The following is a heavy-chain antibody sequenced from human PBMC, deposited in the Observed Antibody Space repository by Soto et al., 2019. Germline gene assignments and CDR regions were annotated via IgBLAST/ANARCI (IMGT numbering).Heavy chain of an antibody. D-gene: IGHD3-10*01. CDR1: GGSISSYY. V-gene: IGHV4-59*01. CDR2: IYYSGST. Sequence: SETLSLTCTVSGGSISSYYWSWIRQPPGKGLEWIGYIYYSGSTNYNPSLKSRVTISVDTSKNQFSLKLSSVTAADTAVYYCARGAGGFGETRWFXPWGQETLFTVSS. CDR3: ARGAGGFGETRWFXP. J-gene: IGHJ5*02.